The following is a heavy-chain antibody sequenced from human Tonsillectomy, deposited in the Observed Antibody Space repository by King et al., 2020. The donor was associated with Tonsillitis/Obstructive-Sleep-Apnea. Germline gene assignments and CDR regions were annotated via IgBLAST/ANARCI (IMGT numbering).Heavy chain of an antibody. CDR1: GGSFSGYY. CDR3: AVYCSGGSCSRDNWFDP. V-gene: IGHV4-34*01. Sequence: VQLQQWGAGLLKPSETLSLTCAVYGGSFSGYYWSWIRQPPGKGLEWIGEINHSGSTNYNPSLKSRVTISVDTSKNQFSLTLSSVTAADTAMYYCAVYCSGGSCSRDNWFDPWGQGTLVTVSS. J-gene: IGHJ5*02. CDR2: INHSGST. D-gene: IGHD2-15*01.